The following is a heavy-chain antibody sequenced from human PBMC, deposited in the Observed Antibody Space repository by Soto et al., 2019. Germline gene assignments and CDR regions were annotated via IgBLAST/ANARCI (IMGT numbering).Heavy chain of an antibody. CDR2: ISSSSSYI. CDR1: GFTFSSYS. CDR3: ARDIVATISVAGSDY. V-gene: IGHV3-21*01. D-gene: IGHD5-12*01. Sequence: SLRLSCAASGFTFSSYSMNWVRQAPGKGMEWVSSISSSSSYIYYADSVKGRFTISRDNAKNSLYLQMNSLRAEDTAVYYCARDIVATISVAGSDYWGQGTLVTVS. J-gene: IGHJ4*02.